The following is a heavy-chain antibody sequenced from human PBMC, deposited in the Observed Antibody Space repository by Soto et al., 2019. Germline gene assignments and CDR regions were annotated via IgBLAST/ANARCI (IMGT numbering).Heavy chain of an antibody. CDR2: IYYSGST. V-gene: IGHV4-61*01. CDR1: GGSVSSGSYY. D-gene: IGHD6-19*01. Sequence: QVQLQESGPGLVKPSETLSLTCTVSGGSVSSGSYYWSWIRQPPGKGLEWIGYIYYSGSTNYNPSLKSRVTISVDTSKNQFSLTVSSVSAADTAVYYCARGIEGWYQGGYYYGMDVWGQGTTVTVSS. J-gene: IGHJ6*02. CDR3: ARGIEGWYQGGYYYGMDV.